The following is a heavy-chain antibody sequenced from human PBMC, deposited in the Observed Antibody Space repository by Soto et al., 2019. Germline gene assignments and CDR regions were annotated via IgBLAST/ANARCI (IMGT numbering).Heavy chain of an antibody. V-gene: IGHV1-18*01. Sequence: QVQLVQSGAEVKKPGASVKVSCKASGYTFTRHGISWVRQAPGQGLEWMGWISGYNGITNYAQKVQGRVTMTTDTSTSTAYMELRSLRSDDTAVYYCARDGGYYYDSSGYYCDYWGQGTLVTVS. CDR1: GYTFTRHG. D-gene: IGHD3-22*01. CDR2: ISGYNGIT. CDR3: ARDGGYYYDSSGYYCDY. J-gene: IGHJ4*02.